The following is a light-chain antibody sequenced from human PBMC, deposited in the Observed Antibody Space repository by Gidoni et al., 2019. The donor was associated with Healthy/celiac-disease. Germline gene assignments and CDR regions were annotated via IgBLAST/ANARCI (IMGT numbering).Light chain of an antibody. CDR3: QQYNSYPLYT. CDR2: KAS. CDR1: QSISSW. V-gene: IGKV1-5*03. Sequence: DIQMTQSPSTLSASVGDRVTITCRASQSISSWLAWYQQKPGKAPKLLIYKASSESGVPSRFSGSGSGTEFTLTISSLQPDDFATYYCQQYNSYPLYTFGQGTKLEIK. J-gene: IGKJ2*01.